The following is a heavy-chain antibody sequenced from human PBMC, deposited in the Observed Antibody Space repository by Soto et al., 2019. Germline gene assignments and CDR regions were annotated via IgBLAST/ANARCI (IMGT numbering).Heavy chain of an antibody. Sequence: PGGSLRLSCAASGFTFSSYSMNWVRQAPGKGPEWVSYISSSSSTIYYADSVKGRFTISRDNAKNSLYLQMNSLRDEDTAVYYCASWGAFGVVIGPAGMDVWGQGTTVTVSS. CDR3: ASWGAFGVVIGPAGMDV. CDR1: GFTFSSYS. J-gene: IGHJ6*02. CDR2: ISSSSSTI. D-gene: IGHD3-3*01. V-gene: IGHV3-48*02.